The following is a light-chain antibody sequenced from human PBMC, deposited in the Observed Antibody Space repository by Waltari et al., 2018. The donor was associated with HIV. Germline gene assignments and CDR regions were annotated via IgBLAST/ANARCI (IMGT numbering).Light chain of an antibody. CDR1: RSNIGASFD. V-gene: IGLV1-40*01. CDR3: QSYDSSLSGSV. CDR2: GNS. Sequence: QSVLTQPPSVSGAPGQRVTNSCSGSRSNIGASFDVHWYQQIPGTAPKLLIYGNSNRPSGVPDRFSGSKSGTSASLAITGLQAEDEADYYCQSYDSSLSGSVFGGGTKLTVL. J-gene: IGLJ3*02.